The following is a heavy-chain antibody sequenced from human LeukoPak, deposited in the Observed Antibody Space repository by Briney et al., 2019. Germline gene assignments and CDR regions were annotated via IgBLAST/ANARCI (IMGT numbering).Heavy chain of an antibody. CDR3: ARAPSSGYYPPQYFDY. CDR1: GGTFSSYA. Sequence: SCKASGGTFSSYAMHWVRQAPGKGLEWVAVISYDGSNKYYADSVKGRFTISRDNSKNTLYLQMNSLRAEDTAVYYCARAPSSGYYPPQYFDYWGQGTLVTVSS. J-gene: IGHJ4*02. CDR2: ISYDGSNK. D-gene: IGHD3-22*01. V-gene: IGHV3-30-3*01.